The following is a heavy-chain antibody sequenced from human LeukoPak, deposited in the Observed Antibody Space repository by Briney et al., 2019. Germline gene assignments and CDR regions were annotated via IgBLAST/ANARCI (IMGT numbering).Heavy chain of an antibody. Sequence: SETLSLTCTVSGGSISSYYWSWIRQPPGKGLEWIGYIYYSGSTNYNPSLKSRVTISVDTSKNQFSLKLSSVTAADTAVYYCASQQLVLQDWFDPWGQGTLVTVSS. CDR3: ASQQLVLQDWFDP. CDR2: IYYSGST. J-gene: IGHJ5*02. V-gene: IGHV4-59*01. D-gene: IGHD6-13*01. CDR1: GGSISSYY.